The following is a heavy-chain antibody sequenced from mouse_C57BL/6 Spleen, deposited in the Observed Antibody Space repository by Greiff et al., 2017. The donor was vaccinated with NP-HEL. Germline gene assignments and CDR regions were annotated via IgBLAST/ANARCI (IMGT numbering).Heavy chain of an antibody. CDR3: APITTVVEGDWFAY. J-gene: IGHJ3*01. CDR1: GYTFTSYT. V-gene: IGHV1-4*01. D-gene: IGHD1-1*01. CDR2: INPSSGYT. Sequence: QVQLQQSGAELARPGASVKMSCKASGYTFTSYTMHWVKQRPGQGLEWIGYINPSSGYTKYNQKFTDKATLTADKSSSTVYMQLSSLTSEDSAVYYCAPITTVVEGDWFAYWGQGTLVTVSA.